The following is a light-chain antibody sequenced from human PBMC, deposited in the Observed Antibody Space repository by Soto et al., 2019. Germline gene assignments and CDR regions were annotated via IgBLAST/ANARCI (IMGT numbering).Light chain of an antibody. Sequence: EIVLTQSPGTLSLSPGERATLSCRASQSVGSSYLAWYQQKPGQAPRLLIYGASSRATGIPDRFSGSGSGADFTLTISRLEPEDFAVYYCQQYGISPPYTFGQGTKLEIK. V-gene: IGKV3-20*01. CDR3: QQYGISPPYT. CDR1: QSVGSSY. J-gene: IGKJ2*01. CDR2: GAS.